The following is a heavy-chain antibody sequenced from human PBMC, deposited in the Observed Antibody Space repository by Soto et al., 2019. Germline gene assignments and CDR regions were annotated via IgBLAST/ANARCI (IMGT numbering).Heavy chain of an antibody. CDR1: SGSISSGDYF. CDR2: IYYSGST. D-gene: IGHD5-12*01. Sequence: QVQLQESGPGLVKPSQTLSLTYTVSSGSISSGDYFWTWIRQPPGKGLEWIGYIYYSGSTNYNPSLKSRVTMSIDTSKNQFSLRLSSVTAADTAVYYCASSFAWLQYDYWGQGTLVTVSS. J-gene: IGHJ4*02. CDR3: ASSFAWLQYDY. V-gene: IGHV4-30-4*01.